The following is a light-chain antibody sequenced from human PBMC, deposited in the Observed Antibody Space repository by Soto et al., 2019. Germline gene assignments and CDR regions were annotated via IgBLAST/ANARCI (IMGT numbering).Light chain of an antibody. CDR2: EGI. CDR1: SSTVGGFNV. V-gene: IGLV2-23*01. Sequence: QSVLTQPASVSGSPGQSITISCTGTSSTVGGFNVVSWYQQHPGKAPKVIIYEGIKRPSGVSNRFSGSNSGSTASLTISGLQAEDEADHYCCSYVGATTYVFGTGTKVTVL. CDR3: CSYVGATTYV. J-gene: IGLJ1*01.